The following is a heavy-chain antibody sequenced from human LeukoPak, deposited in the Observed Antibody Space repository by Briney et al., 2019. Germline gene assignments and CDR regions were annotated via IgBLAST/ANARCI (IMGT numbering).Heavy chain of an antibody. V-gene: IGHV4-59*11. Sequence: KPSETLSLTCSVSSGSLSGHSWTWIRQPPGKGLEWIGYIYYSGSPSYSPSLKSRVTISADTSRSQFSLQLTSVTLADTAVYYCARGSLYDSSGYYWDYWGQGSLVTVSS. CDR3: ARGSLYDSSGYYWDY. J-gene: IGHJ4*02. CDR2: IYYSGSP. D-gene: IGHD3-22*01. CDR1: SGSLSGHS.